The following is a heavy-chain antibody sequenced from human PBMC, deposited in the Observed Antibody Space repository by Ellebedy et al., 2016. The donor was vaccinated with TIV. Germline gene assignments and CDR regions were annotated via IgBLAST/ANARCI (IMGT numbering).Heavy chain of an antibody. J-gene: IGHJ4*02. D-gene: IGHD2-2*02. Sequence: GESLKISCAASGFTFSSYGMHWVRQAPGKGLEWVANIYYDGSKEDYADSVKGRFTISRDNAKNSLYLQMNSLRADDTAVYYCARSPYTGYSDLGFDYWGQGSLVTVSS. CDR3: ARSPYTGYSDLGFDY. V-gene: IGHV3-33*01. CDR1: GFTFSSYG. CDR2: IYYDGSKE.